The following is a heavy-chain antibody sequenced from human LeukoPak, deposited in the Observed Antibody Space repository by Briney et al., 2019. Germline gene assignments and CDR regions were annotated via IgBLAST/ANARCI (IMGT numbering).Heavy chain of an antibody. CDR2: IYPGDSDT. Sequence: GESLKISCKGSGYSFTTYWIAWVRQMPGKGLEWMGIIYPGDSDTRYGPSFQGQVTISADKSITTAYLQWSSLKASDTAMYYCARQRGSYSGYMDVWGKGTTVTISS. J-gene: IGHJ6*03. D-gene: IGHD1-26*01. CDR1: GYSFTTYW. V-gene: IGHV5-51*01. CDR3: ARQRGSYSGYMDV.